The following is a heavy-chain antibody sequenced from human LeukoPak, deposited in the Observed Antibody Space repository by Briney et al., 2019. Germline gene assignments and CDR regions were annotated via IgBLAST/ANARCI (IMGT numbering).Heavy chain of an antibody. CDR2: IYSGGST. Sequence: GESLRLSCEGSGFTVSSNSMSWVRQAPGKGLEWVSIIYSGGSTYYADSVKGRFTISRDNSKNTLYLQMNRLRVDDTAVYYCARGGGNIVWYWGQGTLVTVSS. J-gene: IGHJ4*02. CDR1: GFTVSSNS. D-gene: IGHD5/OR15-5a*01. V-gene: IGHV3-66*01. CDR3: ARGGGNIVWY.